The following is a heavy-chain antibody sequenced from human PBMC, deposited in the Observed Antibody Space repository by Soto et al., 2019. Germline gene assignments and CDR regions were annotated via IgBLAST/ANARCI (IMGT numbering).Heavy chain of an antibody. CDR1: GFTFSSYS. CDR2: ISSSSSTI. CDR3: ASFTYSSSYKSPSEWFDP. J-gene: IGHJ5*02. D-gene: IGHD6-13*01. V-gene: IGHV3-48*01. Sequence: GGSLRLSFAASGFTFSSYSMNWVRQAPGKGLEWVSYISSSSSTIYYADSVKGRFTISRDNAKNSLYLQMNSLRAEDTAVYYCASFTYSSSYKSPSEWFDPWGQGTLVTVSS.